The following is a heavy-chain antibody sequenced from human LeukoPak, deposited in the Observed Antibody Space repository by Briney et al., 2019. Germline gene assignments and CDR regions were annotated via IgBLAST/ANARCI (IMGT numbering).Heavy chain of an antibody. CDR1: GGTFGSYA. V-gene: IGHV1-69*13. D-gene: IGHD1-26*01. CDR3: ARDNPVLVGATSFDY. J-gene: IGHJ4*02. CDR2: IIPIFGTA. Sequence: GASVKVSCKASGGTFGSYAISWVRQAPGQGLEWMGGIIPIFGTANYAQKFQGRVTITADESTSTAYMELSSLRSEDTAVYYCARDNPVLVGATSFDYWGQGTLVTVSS.